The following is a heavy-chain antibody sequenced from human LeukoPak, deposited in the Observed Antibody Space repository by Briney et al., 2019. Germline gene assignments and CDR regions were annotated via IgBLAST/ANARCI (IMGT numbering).Heavy chain of an antibody. Sequence: GGSLRLSCAASGFPFSNYGMHWVRQTPGKGLEWMAYIRYDGNNKDCADSVKGRFSISRDNSRNTLDLQMNSLRAEDTAVYYCSRDRSGAHYYMDVWGRGTTVTVSS. CDR2: IRYDGNNK. V-gene: IGHV3-30*02. CDR1: GFPFSNYG. J-gene: IGHJ6*03. D-gene: IGHD1-26*01. CDR3: SRDRSGAHYYMDV.